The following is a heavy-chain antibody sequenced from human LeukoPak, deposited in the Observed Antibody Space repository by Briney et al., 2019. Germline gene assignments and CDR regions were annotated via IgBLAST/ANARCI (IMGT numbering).Heavy chain of an antibody. CDR1: GFTFSSYS. Sequence: GGSLRLSCAASGFTFSSYSMNWVRQAPGKGLEWVSSISSSSSYIYYADSVKGRFAISRDNAKNSLYLQMNSLRAEDTAVYYCARDSMVRGDRVDYWGQGTLVTVSS. CDR2: ISSSSSYI. V-gene: IGHV3-21*01. J-gene: IGHJ4*02. D-gene: IGHD3-10*01. CDR3: ARDSMVRGDRVDY.